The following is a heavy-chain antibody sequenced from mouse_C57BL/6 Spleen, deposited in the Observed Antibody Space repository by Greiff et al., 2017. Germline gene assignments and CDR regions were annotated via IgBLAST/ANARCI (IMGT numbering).Heavy chain of an antibody. CDR3: ARDQGSYYGSSYGYFDV. CDR1: GYSITSGYY. D-gene: IGHD1-1*01. Sequence: EVKLQASGPGLVKPSQSLSLTCSVTGYSITSGYYWNWIRQFPGNKLEWMGYISYDGSNNYNPSLKNRISITRDTSKNQFFLKLNSVTTEATATYYCARDQGSYYGSSYGYFDVWGTGTTVTVSS. CDR2: ISYDGSN. V-gene: IGHV3-6*01. J-gene: IGHJ1*03.